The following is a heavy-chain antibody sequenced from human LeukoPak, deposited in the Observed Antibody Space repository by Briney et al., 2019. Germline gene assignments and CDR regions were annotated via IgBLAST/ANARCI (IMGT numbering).Heavy chain of an antibody. CDR1: GGSISSSSYY. D-gene: IGHD2-2*01. CDR2: IYYSGST. V-gene: IGHV4-39*01. CDR3: ARGQYCSTTTCYSARRYFDF. J-gene: IGHJ4*02. Sequence: SETLSLTCTVSGGSISSSSYYWGWIRQPPGKGLEWIGSIYYSGSTYYNPSLKSRVTISVDTSKNQFSLKLSSVTAADTAVYYCARGQYCSTTTCYSARRYFDFWGQGTLVTVSS.